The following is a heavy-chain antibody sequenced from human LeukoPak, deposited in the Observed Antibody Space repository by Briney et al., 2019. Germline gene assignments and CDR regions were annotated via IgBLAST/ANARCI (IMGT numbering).Heavy chain of an antibody. CDR3: ARVSYYGSGSYYSYYYYYMDV. CDR1: GYTFTSYG. V-gene: IGHV1-18*01. D-gene: IGHD3-10*01. Sequence: ASVKVSCKASGYTFTSYGISWVRQAPGQGLEWMGWISAYNGNTNYAQKLQGRVTMTTDTSTSTAYMELRSLRSDDTAVYYCARVSYYGSGSYYSYYYYYMDVWGKGTTVTVSS. CDR2: ISAYNGNT. J-gene: IGHJ6*03.